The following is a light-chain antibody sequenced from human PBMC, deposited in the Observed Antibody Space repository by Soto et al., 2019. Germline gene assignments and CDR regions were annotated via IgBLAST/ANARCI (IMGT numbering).Light chain of an antibody. CDR1: SSNIGAGYD. J-gene: IGLJ3*02. V-gene: IGLV1-40*01. CDR2: GNS. CDR3: QSYDSSLSGWV. Sequence: QAVVTQPPSVSGAPGQRVTISCTGSSSNIGAGYDVHWYQQLPGTAPKLLIYGNSNRPSGVPDRFSGSKSGTSASLAITGPQAEDEGDYYCQSYDSSLSGWVFGGGTKLTVL.